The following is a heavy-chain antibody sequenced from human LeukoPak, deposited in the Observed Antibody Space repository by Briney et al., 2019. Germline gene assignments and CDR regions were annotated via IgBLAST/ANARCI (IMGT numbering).Heavy chain of an antibody. V-gene: IGHV1-69*04. D-gene: IGHD2-2*01. CDR3: ARDSDVVVPAASTGYWFDP. CDR1: GGTFSSYA. J-gene: IGHJ5*02. Sequence: SVKVSCKASGGTFSSYAISWVRQAPGQGLEWMGRTIPIFGIANYAQKFRGRVTITADKSTSTAYMELSSLRSEDTAVYYCARDSDVVVPAASTGYWFDPWGQGTLVTVSS. CDR2: TIPIFGIA.